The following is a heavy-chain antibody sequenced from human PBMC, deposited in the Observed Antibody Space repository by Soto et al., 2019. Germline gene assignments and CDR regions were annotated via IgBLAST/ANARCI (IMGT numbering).Heavy chain of an antibody. V-gene: IGHV4-31*01. CDR2: IYYSGDT. CDR3: ARAPGSGTYTDS. CDR1: GGSISRGTSY. Sequence: PSDTLSLTCTVSGGSISRGTSYWSWIRQHPGKGLEWIGYIYYSGDTHYNPSLRSQVTISVDTSKNQFSLKLNSVTAADTAVYYCARAPGSGTYTDSWGQGTLVTVSS. J-gene: IGHJ5*01. D-gene: IGHD3-10*01.